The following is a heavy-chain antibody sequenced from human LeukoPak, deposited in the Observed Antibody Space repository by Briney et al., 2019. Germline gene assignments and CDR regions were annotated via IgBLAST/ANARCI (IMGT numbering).Heavy chain of an antibody. CDR2: ISSSGSTI. CDR1: GFTFSDYY. D-gene: IGHD1-7*01. Sequence: GGSLRLSCAASGFTFSDYYMSWIRQAPGKGLEWVSYISSSGSTIYYADSVKGRFTISRDNAKNSLYLQMNSLRAEDTAVYYCARDRGPLSDWNYAVGAFDIWGQGTMVTVSS. CDR3: ARDRGPLSDWNYAVGAFDI. V-gene: IGHV3-11*04. J-gene: IGHJ3*02.